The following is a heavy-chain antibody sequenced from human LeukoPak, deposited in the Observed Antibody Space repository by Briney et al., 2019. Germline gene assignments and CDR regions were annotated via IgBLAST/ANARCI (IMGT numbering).Heavy chain of an antibody. J-gene: IGHJ4*02. CDR3: TGSTTGYYSY. CDR2: IGPSGTST. Sequence: GGSLRPSCSASGSSFSAYAMHWVRQAPGRGLEYVSAIGPSGTSTYFADSVKGRFTISRDNSKNTVYLQMSSLRTEDTAVYFCTGSTTGYYSYWGQGTLVTVSS. D-gene: IGHD3-9*01. CDR1: GSSFSAYA. V-gene: IGHV3-64D*06.